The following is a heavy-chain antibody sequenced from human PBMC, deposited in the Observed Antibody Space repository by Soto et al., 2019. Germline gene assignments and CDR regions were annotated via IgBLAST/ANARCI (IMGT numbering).Heavy chain of an antibody. CDR3: ARLSSASGQRVTTFYFDY. V-gene: IGHV4-59*01. D-gene: IGHD1-26*01. Sequence: SETLSLTCTVSGGSINRNYWSWIRQSPGKGLEWIGYIYYSGSTDYNPSLKSRVTILVDTSKSQCSLKLSSVTAADTAVYYCARLSSASGQRVTTFYFDYPGQGTLGTVSS. CDR1: GGSINRNY. CDR2: IYYSGST. J-gene: IGHJ4*02.